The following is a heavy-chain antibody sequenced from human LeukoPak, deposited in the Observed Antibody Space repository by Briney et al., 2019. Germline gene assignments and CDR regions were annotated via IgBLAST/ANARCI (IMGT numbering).Heavy chain of an antibody. CDR3: ARTYDYVWGSYRHDY. Sequence: GGSLRLSCAASGFTFSSYAMHWVRQAPGKGLEWVSSISSSSSYIYYADSVKGRFTISRDNAKNSLYLQMNSLRAEDTAVYYCARTYDYVWGSYRHDYWGQGTLVTVSS. CDR2: ISSSSSYI. CDR1: GFTFSSYA. J-gene: IGHJ4*02. D-gene: IGHD3-16*02. V-gene: IGHV3-21*01.